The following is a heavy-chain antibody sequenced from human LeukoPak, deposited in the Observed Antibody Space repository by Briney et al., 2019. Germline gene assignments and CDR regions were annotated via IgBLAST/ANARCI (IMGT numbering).Heavy chain of an antibody. CDR2: ISAYNGNT. Sequence: GASVKVSCKASGYTFTSYGISWVRQAPGQGLEWMGWISAYNGNTNYAQKLQGRVTMTTDTSTSTAYKELRSLRSDDTAVYYCARVTLDCSSTSCYLYPLDYWGQGTLVTVSS. V-gene: IGHV1-18*01. CDR1: GYTFTSYG. CDR3: ARVTLDCSSTSCYLYPLDY. D-gene: IGHD2-2*01. J-gene: IGHJ4*02.